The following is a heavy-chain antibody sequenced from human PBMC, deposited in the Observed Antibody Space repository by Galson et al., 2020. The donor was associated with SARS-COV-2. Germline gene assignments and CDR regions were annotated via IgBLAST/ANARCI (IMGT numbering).Heavy chain of an antibody. CDR3: ARDFSSSCFDY. D-gene: IGHD6-13*01. J-gene: IGHJ4*02. V-gene: IGHV3-33*01. CDR2: IWYDGSTK. Sequence: GGSLRLSCAASGFTFNNYGMHWVRQAPGKGLEWVALIWYDGSTKYYADSVQGRFTISRDNSKDTLYLQMTSLRAEDTAVYYCARDFSSSCFDYWGQGTLGTVSS. CDR1: GFTFNNYG.